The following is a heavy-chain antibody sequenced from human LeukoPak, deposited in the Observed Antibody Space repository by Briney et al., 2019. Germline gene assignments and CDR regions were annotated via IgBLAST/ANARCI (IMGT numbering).Heavy chain of an antibody. CDR1: GFTFGNYW. J-gene: IGHJ3*02. D-gene: IGHD6-13*01. CDR2: MKEDESEE. V-gene: IGHV3-7*01. CDR3: ARDRSAWYRKDAFDI. Sequence: GGSLRLSCAASGFTFGNYWMAWVRQAPGTGLQWVANMKEDESEEYYVDSVRGRFTISRDNAKNLLYLQMNSLRGEDTAEYYCARDRSAWYRKDAFDIWGQGTMVTVSS.